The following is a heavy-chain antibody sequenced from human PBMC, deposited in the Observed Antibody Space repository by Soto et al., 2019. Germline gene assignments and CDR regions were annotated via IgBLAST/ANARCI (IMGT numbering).Heavy chain of an antibody. CDR3: THLALKYISGSYNFSD. CDR1: GFTFSNVW. D-gene: IGHD6-19*01. Sequence: EAQLVESGGGLVKPGGSLRLSCAAYGFTFSNVWMHWVCQAPGKGLEWVGRINSKIDGETTDYAAPVKGRFSISRDNTKNTLYLQMNSLKTENTAVYYCTHLALKYISGSYNFSDWGQGTQVTVSS. V-gene: IGHV3-15*07. J-gene: IGHJ4*02. CDR2: INSKIDGETT.